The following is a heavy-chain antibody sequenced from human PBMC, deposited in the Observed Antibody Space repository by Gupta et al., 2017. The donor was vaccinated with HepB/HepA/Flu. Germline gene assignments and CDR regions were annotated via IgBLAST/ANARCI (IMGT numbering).Heavy chain of an antibody. CDR2: FSGNDGNT. J-gene: IGHJ4*02. CDR3: AKRLRDTSGHFDF. D-gene: IGHD5-24*01. Sequence: EVQLLESGGGLVQPGGSLRLSYAASGFTFSDYAMSCVRQAPGKGLEWVSTFSGNDGNTFYADSVKGRFTISRDNSKNTLYLQMNSLRDEDTAVYYCAKRLRDTSGHFDFWGQGTLLTVSS. CDR1: GFTFSDYA. V-gene: IGHV3-23*01.